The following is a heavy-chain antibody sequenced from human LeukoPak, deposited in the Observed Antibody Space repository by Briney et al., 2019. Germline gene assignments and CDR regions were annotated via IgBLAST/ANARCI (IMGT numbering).Heavy chain of an antibody. V-gene: IGHV3-30*04. CDR3: ARARPSMWIDY. J-gene: IGHJ4*02. CDR2: ISYDGSDK. D-gene: IGHD5-12*01. CDR1: GFTFRSYA. Sequence: QPGRSLRLSCAASGFTFRSYAMYWVRQAPRKGLEGVAVISYDGSDKFYADSVKGRFTISRDGSKNTLYLQMNSLRPEDTAVYYCARARPSMWIDYWGQGTLVTVSS.